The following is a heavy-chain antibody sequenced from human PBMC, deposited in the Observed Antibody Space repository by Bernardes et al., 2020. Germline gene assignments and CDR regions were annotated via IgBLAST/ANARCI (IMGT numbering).Heavy chain of an antibody. Sequence: GGSLRLSCAASGFTFSNYWMTWVRQAPGKGLDWVANINQDGSDKYYVDSVRGRFTISRDNAKNSLFLQMSSLRAEDTAVYYCVRDMYSGTYFFPTYDYWGQGALVTVSS. D-gene: IGHD3-10*01. CDR3: VRDMYSGTYFFPTYDY. J-gene: IGHJ4*02. CDR1: GFTFSNYW. CDR2: INQDGSDK. V-gene: IGHV3-7*01.